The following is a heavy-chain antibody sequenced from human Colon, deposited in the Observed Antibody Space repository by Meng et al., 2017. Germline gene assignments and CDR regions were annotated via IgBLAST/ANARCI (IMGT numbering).Heavy chain of an antibody. D-gene: IGHD3-22*01. J-gene: IGHJ4*02. V-gene: IGHV1-18*01. CDR1: GYTFTSYG. Sequence: ASVKVSCKASGYTFTSYGISWVRQAPGQGLEWMGWISAYNGNTNYAQKLQGRVTMTTDTSTSTAYMELRSLRSDDTAVYYCARDNPTDYYDSSGYYFDYWGQGTLVTVSS. CDR2: ISAYNGNT. CDR3: ARDNPTDYYDSSGYYFDY.